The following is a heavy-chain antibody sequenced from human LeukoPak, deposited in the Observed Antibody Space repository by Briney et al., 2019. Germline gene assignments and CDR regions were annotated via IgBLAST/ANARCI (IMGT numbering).Heavy chain of an antibody. J-gene: IGHJ4*02. CDR1: GFTFDDYV. CDR3: AKDDYDILTGSGGFDY. CDR2: ISWNSGSI. V-gene: IGHV3-9*01. Sequence: GGSLRLSCAASGFTFDDYVMHWVRQAPGKGLEWVSGISWNSGSIGYADSVKGRFTISRDNAKNSLYLQMNSLRAEDTALYYCAKDDYDILTGSGGFDYWGQGTLVTVSS. D-gene: IGHD3-9*01.